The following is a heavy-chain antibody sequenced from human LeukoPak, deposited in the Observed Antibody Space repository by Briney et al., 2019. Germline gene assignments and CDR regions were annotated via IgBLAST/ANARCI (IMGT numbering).Heavy chain of an antibody. V-gene: IGHV1-18*01. J-gene: IGHJ6*03. Sequence: GASVKVSCKASGYTFTSYGISWVRQASGQGLEWMGWISAYNGNTNYAQKLQGRVTMTTDTSTSTAYMELRSLRSDDTAVYYCARVAAAGDYYYYYMDVWGKGTTVTVSS. CDR2: ISAYNGNT. CDR1: GYTFTSYG. CDR3: ARVAAAGDYYYYYMDV. D-gene: IGHD6-13*01.